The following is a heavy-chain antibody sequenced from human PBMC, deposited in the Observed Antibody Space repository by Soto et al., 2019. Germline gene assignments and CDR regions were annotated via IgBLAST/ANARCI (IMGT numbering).Heavy chain of an antibody. V-gene: IGHV4-38-2*02. J-gene: IGHJ4*02. CDR3: AREKGHSNPFDY. CDR2: VYQTVSA. Sequence: PSETLSLTCSVSGYSISNGYYWAWIRQSPGKGLEWIGSVYQTVSASYNPSLKSRATILVDISKNQFSLKLQSVTAADTAVYYCAREKGHSNPFDYWGQGTLVTVS. CDR1: GYSISNGYY. D-gene: IGHD4-4*01.